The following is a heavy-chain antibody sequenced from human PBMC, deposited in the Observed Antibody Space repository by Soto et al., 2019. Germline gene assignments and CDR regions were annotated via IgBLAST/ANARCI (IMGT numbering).Heavy chain of an antibody. J-gene: IGHJ4*02. CDR1: GYTFTSYA. CDR2: INAGNGNT. D-gene: IGHD6-13*01. V-gene: IGHV1-3*01. CDR3: ARLGRIAAAGTDY. Sequence: ASVKVSCKASGYTFTSYAMHWVRQAPGQRLEWMGWINAGNGNTKYSQKFQGRVTITRDTSASTAYMELSSLRSEDTAVYYCARLGRIAAAGTDYWGQGTLVTVSS.